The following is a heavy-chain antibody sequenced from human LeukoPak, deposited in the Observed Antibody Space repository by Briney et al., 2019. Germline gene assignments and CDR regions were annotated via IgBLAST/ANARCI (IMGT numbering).Heavy chain of an antibody. CDR3: ARAPSLTTVTTGLNWFDP. CDR2: IYHSGST. D-gene: IGHD4-11*01. Sequence: SQTLSLTCTVSGGSISSGGYYWSWIRQPPGKGLEWIGYIYHSGSTYYNPSLKSRVTISVDRSKNQFSLKLSSVTAADTAVYYCARAPSLTTVTTGLNWFDPWSQGTLVTVSS. J-gene: IGHJ5*02. V-gene: IGHV4-30-2*01. CDR1: GGSISSGGYY.